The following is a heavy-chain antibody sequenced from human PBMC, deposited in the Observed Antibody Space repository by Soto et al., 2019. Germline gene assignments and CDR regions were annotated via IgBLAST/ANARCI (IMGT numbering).Heavy chain of an antibody. CDR2: SSTSSGAT. J-gene: IGHJ4*02. Sequence: ASVKVSCKASGYRFSTYGINWVRQAPGQGLKWMGWSSTSSGATNYAQKFQGRVTFTTDTSTSTAYMELRSLISDATAVYFCPRARYAASRHSHFGSWGKGTQVTVSS. CDR3: PRARYAASRHSHFGS. D-gene: IGHD6-6*01. CDR1: GYRFSTYG. V-gene: IGHV1-18*04.